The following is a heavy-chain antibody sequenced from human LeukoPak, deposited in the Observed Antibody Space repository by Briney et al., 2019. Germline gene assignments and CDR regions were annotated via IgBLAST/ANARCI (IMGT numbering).Heavy chain of an antibody. D-gene: IGHD3/OR15-3a*01. CDR1: GYTFTGYY. CDR3: ARGFAAMIFGVVTQNWFDP. V-gene: IGHV1-2*02. CDR2: INPNSGGT. J-gene: IGHJ5*02. Sequence: ASVKVSCKASGYTFTGYYMHWVRQAPGQGLEWMGWINPNSGGTNYAQKFQGRVTMTRDTSISTAYMELSRLRSDDTAVYYCARGFAAMIFGVVTQNWFDPWGQGTLVTVSS.